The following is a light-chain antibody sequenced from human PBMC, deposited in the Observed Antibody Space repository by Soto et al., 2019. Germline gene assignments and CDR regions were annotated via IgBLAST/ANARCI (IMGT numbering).Light chain of an antibody. J-gene: IGKJ1*01. V-gene: IGKV3-20*01. Sequence: ETVLKQSPATLSLSPRERSPLCCRASQSVSSSYLAWYQQKPGQAPRLLISGASRRATGIPDRFSGAGSGTDFTLTISRLEPEDFAVYYCHQYDSWKFGKGPKVDIK. CDR2: GAS. CDR3: HQYDSWK. CDR1: QSVSSSY.